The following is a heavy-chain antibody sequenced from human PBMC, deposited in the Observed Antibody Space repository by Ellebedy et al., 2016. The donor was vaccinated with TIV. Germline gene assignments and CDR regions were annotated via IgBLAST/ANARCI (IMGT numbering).Heavy chain of an antibody. CDR1: GFTVSSNY. D-gene: IGHD2-15*01. CDR3: AREVVVVVAATLYYYYGMDV. V-gene: IGHV3-53*01. CDR2: IYSGGST. J-gene: IGHJ6*02. Sequence: GGSLRLXXAASGFTVSSNYMSWVRQAPGKGLEWVSVIYSGGSTYYADSVKGRFTISRDNSKNTLYLQMNSLRAEDTAVYYCAREVVVVVAATLYYYYGMDVWGQGTTVTVSS.